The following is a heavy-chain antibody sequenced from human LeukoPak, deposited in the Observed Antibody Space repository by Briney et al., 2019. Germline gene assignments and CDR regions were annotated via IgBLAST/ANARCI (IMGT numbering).Heavy chain of an antibody. D-gene: IGHD3-10*01. V-gene: IGHV3-30*02. Sequence: GGSLRLSCAASGFTFNNYPMHWVRQAPGKGLEWVAFIQYDRNNKYYADSVKGRFTISRDNSRNTLDLQMNSLRDEDTGVYYCAKDLGHMDVWGKGTTVTVSS. CDR3: AKDLGHMDV. CDR2: IQYDRNNK. J-gene: IGHJ6*03. CDR1: GFTFNNYP.